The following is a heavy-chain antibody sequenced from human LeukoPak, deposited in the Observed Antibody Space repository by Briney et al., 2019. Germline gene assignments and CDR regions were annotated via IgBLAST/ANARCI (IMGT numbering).Heavy chain of an antibody. V-gene: IGHV3-9*01. J-gene: IGHJ3*02. D-gene: IGHD1-26*01. CDR3: AKDMKWELQDDAFDI. CDR1: GFTFDDYA. CDR2: ISWNSGSI. Sequence: GGSLRLSCAASGFTFDDYAMHWVRQAPGKGLEWVSGISWNSGSIGYADSVKGRFTISRDNAKNSLYLQMNSLRAEDTALYYCAKDMKWELQDDAFDIWGQGTMVTVSS.